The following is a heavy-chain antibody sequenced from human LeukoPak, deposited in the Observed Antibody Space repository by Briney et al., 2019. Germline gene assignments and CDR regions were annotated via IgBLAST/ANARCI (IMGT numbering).Heavy chain of an antibody. J-gene: IGHJ4*02. CDR1: GFTFSDYY. V-gene: IGHV3-66*01. Sequence: GGSLRLSCAASGFTFSDYYMSWIRQAPGKGLEWVSVIYSGGDTYYADSVKGRFTISRDNSKNMIYLEMSSLKAEDTAVYYCAKERSLEIAVAGTIFDYWGQGTLVTVSS. CDR3: AKERSLEIAVAGTIFDY. D-gene: IGHD6-19*01. CDR2: IYSGGDT.